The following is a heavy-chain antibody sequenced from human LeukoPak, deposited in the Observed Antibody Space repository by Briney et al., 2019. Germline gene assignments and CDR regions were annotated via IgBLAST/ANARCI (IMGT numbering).Heavy chain of an antibody. CDR2: FRYGGST. Sequence: PSETLSLTCTVSGDSISSSDNYWGWIRQPPGKGLEWIGAFRYGGSTYYTPSLKSRVIISVDTSKNRFSLKLRSVTASDTAAYYCSRRTSNPVGAIDYWGQGTLVTVSS. J-gene: IGHJ4*02. CDR1: GDSISSSDNY. CDR3: SRRTSNPVGAIDY. D-gene: IGHD1-26*01. V-gene: IGHV4-39*01.